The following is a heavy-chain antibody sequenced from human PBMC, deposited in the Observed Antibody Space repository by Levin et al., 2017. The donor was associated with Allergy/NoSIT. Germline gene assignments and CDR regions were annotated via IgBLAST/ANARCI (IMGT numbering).Heavy chain of an antibody. J-gene: IGHJ4*02. D-gene: IGHD1-26*01. Sequence: GGSLRLSCAASGFTISGAAIHWVRQASGKGLEWVGRVRSKANNYATAYAASVKGRFTISRDDSKNSAYLQMNSLKTEDTAVYYCPSRETPFEYWGQGIQVTVSS. CDR3: PSRETPFEY. CDR1: GFTISGAA. CDR2: VRSKANNYAT. V-gene: IGHV3-73*01.